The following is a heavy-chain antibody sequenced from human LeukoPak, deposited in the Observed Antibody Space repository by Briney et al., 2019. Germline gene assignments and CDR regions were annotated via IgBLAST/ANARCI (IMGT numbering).Heavy chain of an antibody. J-gene: IGHJ4*02. CDR1: GYTFTRYY. D-gene: IGHD3-10*01. Sequence: ASVKVSCKASGYTFTRYYVDWVRQAPGQGLEWMGIIIPSDGSTSYAQKFQGRVTMTRDTSTSTVYMELSSLRSEDTAVYYCARGKVVTMVRGVIITYFDYWGQGTLVTVSS. CDR3: ARGKVVTMVRGVIITYFDY. CDR2: IIPSDGST. V-gene: IGHV1-46*01.